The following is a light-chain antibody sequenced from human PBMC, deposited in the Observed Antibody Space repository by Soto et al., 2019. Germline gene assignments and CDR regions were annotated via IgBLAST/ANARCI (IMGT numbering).Light chain of an antibody. CDR3: QQYNSYSRT. CDR2: KAS. V-gene: IGKV1-5*03. Sequence: VQMTPAPSTLSASVGDRVTITCRASQSISSWLAWYQQKPGKAPKLLIYKASSLESGVPSRFSGSGSGTEFTLTISSLQPDDFATYYCQQYNSYSRTFAQGTKV. CDR1: QSISSW. J-gene: IGKJ1*01.